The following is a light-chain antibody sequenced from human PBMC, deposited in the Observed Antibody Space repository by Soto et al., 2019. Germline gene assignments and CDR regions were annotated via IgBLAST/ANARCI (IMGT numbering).Light chain of an antibody. CDR1: QNIYSN. Sequence: IVMTQTPCTQSASLGETVTLSCRASQNIYSNVAWYQQRPGQAPRLLIYGASTRATGIPARFSGSGSGTEFTLTISSLEPEDFAVYFCQQYNIWPQTFGQGTKVDIK. V-gene: IGKV3-15*01. CDR3: QQYNIWPQT. J-gene: IGKJ1*01. CDR2: GAS.